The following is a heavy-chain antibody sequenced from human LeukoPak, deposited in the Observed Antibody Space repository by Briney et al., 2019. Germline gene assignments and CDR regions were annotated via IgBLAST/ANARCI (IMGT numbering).Heavy chain of an antibody. V-gene: IGHV3-23*01. Sequence: GGSLRLSCAASDFSFITYAMSWVRQAPGKGLEWVSAISGSGGSTYYADSVKGRFTISRDNSKNTLYLQMNSLRAEDTAVYYCAKVPYYDSSGYCVTWGQGTLVTVSS. J-gene: IGHJ4*02. CDR3: AKVPYYDSSGYCVT. CDR1: DFSFITYA. CDR2: ISGSGGST. D-gene: IGHD3-22*01.